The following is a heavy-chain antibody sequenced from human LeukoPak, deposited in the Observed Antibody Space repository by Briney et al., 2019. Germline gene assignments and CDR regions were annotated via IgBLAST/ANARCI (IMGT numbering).Heavy chain of an antibody. CDR3: AGSIAVAGTPDWFDP. CDR2: ISAYNGNT. CDR1: GYTFTSYG. D-gene: IGHD6-19*01. V-gene: IGHV1-18*01. Sequence: ASVKVSCKASGYTFTSYGISWVRQAPGQGLEWMGWISAYNGNTNYAQKLQGRVTMTTDTSTSTAYMELRSLRSDDTAVYYCAGSIAVAGTPDWFDPWGQGTLVTVSS. J-gene: IGHJ5*02.